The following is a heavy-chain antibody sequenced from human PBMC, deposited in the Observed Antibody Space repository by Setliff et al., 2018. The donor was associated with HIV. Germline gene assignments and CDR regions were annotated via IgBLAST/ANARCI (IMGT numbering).Heavy chain of an antibody. CDR3: VTDRDGYNH. CDR1: GFTFSDHY. V-gene: IGHV3-30*02. Sequence: GGSLRLSCAASGFTFSDHYMDWVRQAPGKGLEWVTYIRLDGNNKYYADSVKGRFTISRDNSKNTLYLQMNSLRVEDTAVFYCVTDRDGYNHWGHGALVTVSS. J-gene: IGHJ4*01. CDR2: IRLDGNNK. D-gene: IGHD5-12*01.